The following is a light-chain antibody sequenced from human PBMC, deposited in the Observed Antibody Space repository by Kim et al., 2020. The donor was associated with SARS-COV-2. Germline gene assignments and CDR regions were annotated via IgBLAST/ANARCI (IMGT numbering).Light chain of an antibody. J-gene: IGKJ1*01. Sequence: EIVLTQSPGPLSLSPGDRVTLSCRASQSVSRNYLAWYQHKPGQAPRLLVYGASSRAAGIPDRFSGSGSGTDFTLTISSLFPEDFAVYYCHQYGGSPGTFGQGTKVDIK. CDR3: HQYGGSPGT. CDR2: GAS. V-gene: IGKV3-20*01. CDR1: QSVSRNY.